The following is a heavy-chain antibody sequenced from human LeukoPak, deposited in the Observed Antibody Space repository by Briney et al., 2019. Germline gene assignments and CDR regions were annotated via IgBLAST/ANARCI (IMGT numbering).Heavy chain of an antibody. Sequence: PGGSLRLSCAASGFTFSGSAMHWVRQASGKGLEWVGRIRSKANSYATAYAASVKGRFTISRDDSKNTAYLQMNSLRAEDTAVYYCAKDYNKQWLGEYFQHWGQGTLVTVSS. V-gene: IGHV3-73*01. CDR2: IRSKANSYAT. J-gene: IGHJ1*01. CDR3: AKDYNKQWLGEYFQH. D-gene: IGHD6-19*01. CDR1: GFTFSGSA.